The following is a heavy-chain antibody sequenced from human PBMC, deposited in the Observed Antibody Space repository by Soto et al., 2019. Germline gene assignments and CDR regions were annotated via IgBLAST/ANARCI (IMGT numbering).Heavy chain of an antibody. CDR2: ISYDGSNK. J-gene: IGHJ6*02. D-gene: IGHD1-20*01. CDR3: ARGYQFYGMDV. V-gene: IGHV3-30-3*01. Sequence: QVQLVESGGGVVQPGRSLRLSCAASGFTFSSYAMHWVRQAPGKGLEWVAVISYDGSNKYYADSVKGRFTISRDNSKNTLYLQMNSLRAEDTAVYYCARGYQFYGMDVWGQGTTVTVSS. CDR1: GFTFSSYA.